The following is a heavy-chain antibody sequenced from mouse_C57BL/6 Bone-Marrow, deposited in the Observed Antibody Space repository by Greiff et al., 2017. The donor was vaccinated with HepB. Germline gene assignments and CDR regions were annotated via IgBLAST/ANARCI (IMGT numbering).Heavy chain of an antibody. D-gene: IGHD2-14*01. J-gene: IGHJ1*03. CDR3: DRGGTWYFDV. CDR2: IDPANGNT. Sequence: EVQLQQSVAELVRPGASVKLSCTASGFNIKNNYMHWVKQRHEKGLEWIGRIDPANGNTKYAPKFQGKATITAETSSNTAYLQLSSLTSEDTAIYYCDRGGTWYFDVWGTGTTVTVSA. V-gene: IGHV14-3*01. CDR1: GFNIKNNY.